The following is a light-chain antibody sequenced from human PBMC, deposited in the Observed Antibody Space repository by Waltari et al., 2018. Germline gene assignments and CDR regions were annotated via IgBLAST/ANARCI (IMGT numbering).Light chain of an antibody. V-gene: IGKV1-39*01. Sequence: DIQMTQSPASLSASVGDRVTITCRSSQSVGHYLNWYQQKPHQAPRLLIYAASTLQSGVPSRFSGSGSETHVTLTISPLQSEDFATYYCQHSSITPYTFGQGTKLEI. J-gene: IGKJ2*01. CDR1: QSVGHY. CDR3: QHSSITPYT. CDR2: AAS.